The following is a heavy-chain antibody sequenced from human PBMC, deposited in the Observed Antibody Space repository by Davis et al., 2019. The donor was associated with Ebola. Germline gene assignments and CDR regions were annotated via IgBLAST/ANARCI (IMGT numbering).Heavy chain of an antibody. CDR3: ARDLAARPLDYYGMDV. V-gene: IGHV3-30*04. Sequence: GGSLRLSCAASGFTFRSYVMHWVRQAPGKGLEWVAVISYDGSNKYYADSVKGRLTISRDNSKNTLYLQMNSLRDEDTAVYYCARDLAARPLDYYGMDVWGKGTTVTVSS. J-gene: IGHJ6*04. CDR2: ISYDGSNK. CDR1: GFTFRSYV. D-gene: IGHD6-6*01.